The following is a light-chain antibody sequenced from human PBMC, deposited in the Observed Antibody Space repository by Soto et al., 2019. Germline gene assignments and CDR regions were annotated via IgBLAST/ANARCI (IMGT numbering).Light chain of an antibody. CDR1: QSVSSN. J-gene: IGKJ1*01. V-gene: IGKV3-15*01. CDR2: GAS. CDR3: QQYHNWWT. Sequence: EIVMTQSPATLSVSPGERATLSCRASQSVSSNLAWYQQKPGQAPRLLIYGASTRATDTPARFSGSGSGTEFTLTISSLQSEDFAVYYCQQYHNWWTFGQGTKVEIK.